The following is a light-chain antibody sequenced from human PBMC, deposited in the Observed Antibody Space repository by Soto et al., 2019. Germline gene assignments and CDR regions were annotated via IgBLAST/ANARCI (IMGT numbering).Light chain of an antibody. CDR3: CSYAGSSTLYV. CDR2: EAN. CDR1: SSDIGTYNL. J-gene: IGLJ1*01. Sequence: QSVLTQPASVSGSPGQSITISCTGTSSDIGTYNLVSWYQQHPGKAPKLMIYEANKRPSGVSDRFSGSKSGNTASLTISGLQAEDEADYYCCSYAGSSTLYVFGTGTKLTVL. V-gene: IGLV2-23*01.